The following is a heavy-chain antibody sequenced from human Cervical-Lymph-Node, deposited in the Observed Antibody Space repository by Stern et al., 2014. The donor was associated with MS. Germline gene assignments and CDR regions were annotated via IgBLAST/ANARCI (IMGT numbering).Heavy chain of an antibody. CDR1: GYSFTSYF. J-gene: IGHJ4*02. Sequence: QLVQSGGEMKKPGASVKVSCMASGYSFTSYFIIWVRQAPGQGLEWMGIINPSAGNTNYAQKFQGRVVMTSDTSTGTVYLELSSLRSEDTAVYYCARDEGADYWGQGTLVTVSS. CDR2: INPSAGNT. CDR3: ARDEGADY. V-gene: IGHV1-46*01.